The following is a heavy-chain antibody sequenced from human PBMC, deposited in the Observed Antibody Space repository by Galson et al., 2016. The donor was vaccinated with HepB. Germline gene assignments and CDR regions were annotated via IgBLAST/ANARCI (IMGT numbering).Heavy chain of an antibody. CDR1: GFTFGDHA. V-gene: IGHV3-49*03. Sequence: SLRLSCAASGFTFGDHAISWIRQAPGRGLEWVGFIRSKNYGGATDFAASVKGRFTIPRDDSKSVAYMQMNSLKIEDTAVYFCTRGSFRNGEFDHWGQGTLVTVSS. J-gene: IGHJ4*02. CDR3: TRGSFRNGEFDH. D-gene: IGHD4-17*01. CDR2: IRSKNYGGAT.